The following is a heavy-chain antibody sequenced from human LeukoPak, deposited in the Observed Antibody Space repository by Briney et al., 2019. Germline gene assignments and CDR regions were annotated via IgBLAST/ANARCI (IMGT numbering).Heavy chain of an antibody. CDR1: GFTLSSYD. CDR2: IGLAGDT. J-gene: IGHJ3*02. Sequence: PGGSLRLSCAASGFTLSSYDMHWVRQVTGKGLEWVSGIGLAGDTYCLGSVKGRFTISRENAKNSLYLQMNSLRAGDTAVYYCARDSQYRVFDIWGQGTMVTVSS. CDR3: ARDSQYRVFDI. D-gene: IGHD3-16*02. V-gene: IGHV3-13*04.